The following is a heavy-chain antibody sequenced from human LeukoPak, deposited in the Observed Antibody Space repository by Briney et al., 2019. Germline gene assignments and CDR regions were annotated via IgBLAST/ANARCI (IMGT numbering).Heavy chain of an antibody. CDR1: GGSISSGGYY. CDR3: ARVQGHSRSLNFDY. J-gene: IGHJ4*02. D-gene: IGHD6-13*01. V-gene: IGHV4-31*03. CDR2: IYYSGST. Sequence: RPSETLSLTCTVSGGSISSGGYYWSWIRQHPGKGLEWIGYIYYSGSTYYNPSLKSRVTISVDTSKNQFSLKLSSVTAADTAVYYCARVQGHSRSLNFDYWGQGTLVTVSS.